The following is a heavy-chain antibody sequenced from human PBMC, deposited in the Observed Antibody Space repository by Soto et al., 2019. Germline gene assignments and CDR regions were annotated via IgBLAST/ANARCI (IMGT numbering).Heavy chain of an antibody. CDR3: ARPGLVRGSNGAFDI. CDR1: GYSFTSYW. Sequence: GESLKISCKGSGYSFTSYWIAWVRQMPGKGLEWMGIIYPGDSHTRYSPSFQGQVTISADKAISTAYLQWSSLKASDIAMSYCARPGLVRGSNGAFDIWGQGTRGTV. D-gene: IGHD3-10*01. V-gene: IGHV5-51*01. J-gene: IGHJ3*02. CDR2: IYPGDSHT.